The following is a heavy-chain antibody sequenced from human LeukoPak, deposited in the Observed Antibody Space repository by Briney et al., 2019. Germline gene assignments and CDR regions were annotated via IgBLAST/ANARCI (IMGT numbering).Heavy chain of an antibody. Sequence: ASVKVSCKASGYTFTGYYMHWVRPAPGQGLEWMGWINPNSGGTNYAQKFQGRVTMTRDTSISTAYMELSRLRSDDTAVYYCARDRGDGNWFDPWGQGTLVTVSS. J-gene: IGHJ5*02. V-gene: IGHV1-2*02. CDR1: GYTFTGYY. CDR3: ARDRGDGNWFDP. CDR2: INPNSGGT.